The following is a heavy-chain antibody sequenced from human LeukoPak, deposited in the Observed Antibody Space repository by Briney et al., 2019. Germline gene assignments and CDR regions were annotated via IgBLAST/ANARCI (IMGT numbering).Heavy chain of an antibody. Sequence: PSQTLSLTCTVSGGSISSGDYYWSWIRQPAGKGLEWIGRIYTSGSTNYNPSLKSRVTISVDTSKNQFSLKLSSVTAADTAVYYCARVDEYGDYEGWFDPWGQGTLVTVSS. CDR2: IYTSGST. CDR1: GGSISSGDYY. D-gene: IGHD4-17*01. J-gene: IGHJ5*02. CDR3: ARVDEYGDYEGWFDP. V-gene: IGHV4-61*02.